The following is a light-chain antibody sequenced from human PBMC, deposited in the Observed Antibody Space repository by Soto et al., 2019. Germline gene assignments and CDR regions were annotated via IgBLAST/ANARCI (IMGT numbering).Light chain of an antibody. Sequence: DIQLTQSPSFLSASVGDRVTITCRASQGISSYLAWYQQKPGKAPKLLIYAASTLQSGVPSRFSGSGSGTEFTLTISSLHPEDFATYSCQQLNSYPLTFGGGTKV. V-gene: IGKV1-9*01. CDR1: QGISSY. CDR2: AAS. J-gene: IGKJ4*01. CDR3: QQLNSYPLT.